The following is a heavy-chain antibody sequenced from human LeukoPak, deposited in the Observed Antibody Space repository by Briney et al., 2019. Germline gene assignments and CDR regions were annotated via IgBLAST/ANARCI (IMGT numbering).Heavy chain of an antibody. Sequence: GGSLRLSCAVSGFTFSSYAMHWVRQAPGKGLEWVAVISYDGSNKYYADSVKGRFTISRDNSKNTLYLQMNSLRAEDTAVYYCARGRIFGVTHYMDVWGKGTTVTVSS. CDR1: GFTFSSYA. J-gene: IGHJ6*03. D-gene: IGHD3-3*01. V-gene: IGHV3-30-3*01. CDR2: ISYDGSNK. CDR3: ARGRIFGVTHYMDV.